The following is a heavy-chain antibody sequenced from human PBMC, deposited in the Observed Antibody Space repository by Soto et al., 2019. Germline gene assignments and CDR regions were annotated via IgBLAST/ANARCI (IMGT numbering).Heavy chain of an antibody. D-gene: IGHD3-22*01. V-gene: IGHV1-69*14. J-gene: IGHJ4*02. CDR1: GGSFSAYA. CDR3: AGDSSGSVVLFDF. CDR2: IIPMSGAT. Sequence: QVQLVQSGADVRKPGSSAMVSCKASGGSFSAYAINWLRQAPGQGLEWMGGIIPMSGATDYAQKFRGRVAITADKSTTTAYMELNSLRSEDTAVYYCAGDSSGSVVLFDFWGQGTLVTVSS.